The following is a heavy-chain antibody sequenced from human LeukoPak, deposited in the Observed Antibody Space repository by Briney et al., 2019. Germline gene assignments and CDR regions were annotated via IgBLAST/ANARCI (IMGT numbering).Heavy chain of an antibody. J-gene: IGHJ6*02. Sequence: PSETLSLTCAVYGGSFSGYYWSWIRQPPGKGLEWIGEINHSGSTNYNPSLKSRVTISVDTSKNQFSLKLSSVTAADTAVYYCAGHRYFDWSYYYYYGMDVWGQGTTVTVSS. CDR3: AGHRYFDWSYYYYYGMDV. CDR2: INHSGST. D-gene: IGHD3-9*01. CDR1: GGSFSGYY. V-gene: IGHV4-34*01.